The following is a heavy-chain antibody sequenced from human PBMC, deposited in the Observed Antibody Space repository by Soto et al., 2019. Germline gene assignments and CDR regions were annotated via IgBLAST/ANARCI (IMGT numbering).Heavy chain of an antibody. V-gene: IGHV1-8*01. D-gene: IGHD6-6*01. Sequence: ASVKVSCKASGYTFTSHDIHWLRQASGQGLEWMGSISPYSGNTAFAPKFQDRIAMTRDTSITTAYMELNSLSSGDTAVYFCSSLSSMDVWGQGTTVTVS. CDR1: GYTFTSHD. CDR2: ISPYSGNT. CDR3: SSLSSMDV. J-gene: IGHJ6*02.